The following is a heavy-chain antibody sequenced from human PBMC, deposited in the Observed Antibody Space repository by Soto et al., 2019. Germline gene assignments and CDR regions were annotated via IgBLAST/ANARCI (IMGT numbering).Heavy chain of an antibody. J-gene: IGHJ4*02. V-gene: IGHV4-31*03. CDR3: ARTRDEGRVDY. Sequence: SETLSLTCTVSGGSISSGGYYWSWIRQHPGKGLEWIGYIYYSGSTYYNPSLKSRVTISVDTSKNQFSLKLSSVTAADTAVYYCARTRDEGRVDYWGQGTLVTVSS. CDR2: IYYSGST. CDR1: GGSISSGGYY.